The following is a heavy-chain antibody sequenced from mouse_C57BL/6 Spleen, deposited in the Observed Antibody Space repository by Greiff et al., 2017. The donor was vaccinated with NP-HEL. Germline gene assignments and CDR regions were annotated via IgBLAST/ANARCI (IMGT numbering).Heavy chain of an antibody. CDR3: ATYGSSLCWYFDV. CDR2: IYPRDGST. CDR1: GYTFTSYD. D-gene: IGHD1-1*01. V-gene: IGHV1-85*01. Sequence: QVQLKQSGPELVKPGASVKLSCKASGYTFTSYDINWVKQRPGQGLEWIGWIYPRDGSTKYNEKFKGKATLTVDTSSSTAYMELHSLTSEDSAVYFCATYGSSLCWYFDVWGTGTTVTVSS. J-gene: IGHJ1*03.